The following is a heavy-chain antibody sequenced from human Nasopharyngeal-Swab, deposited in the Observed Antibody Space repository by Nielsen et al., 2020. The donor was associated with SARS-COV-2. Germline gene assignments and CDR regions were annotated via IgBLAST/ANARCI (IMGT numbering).Heavy chain of an antibody. Sequence: SGPTLVKPTQTLTLTCTFSGFSLSTSGMCVSWIRQPPGKALEWLARIDWDDDKYYSTSLKTRLTISKDTSKNQVVLTMTNMDPVDTATYYCARIRYSSSFRGLDYWGQGTLVTVSS. CDR2: IDWDDDK. J-gene: IGHJ4*02. CDR3: ARIRYSSSFRGLDY. V-gene: IGHV2-70*11. D-gene: IGHD6-6*01. CDR1: GFSLSTSGMC.